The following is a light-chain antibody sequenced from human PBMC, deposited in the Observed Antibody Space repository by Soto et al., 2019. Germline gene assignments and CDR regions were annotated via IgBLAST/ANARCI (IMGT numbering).Light chain of an antibody. V-gene: IGLV2-18*02. Sequence: QPALTQPPSVSGSPGQSVAISCTETSSDVGSYNRVSWYQQPPGAAPKLMIYEVSNRPSGVPDRFSGSKSGNTASLTISGLQAEDEADYYCNSYTGSSTYVFGTGTKVTVL. CDR1: SSDVGSYNR. CDR3: NSYTGSSTYV. CDR2: EVS. J-gene: IGLJ1*01.